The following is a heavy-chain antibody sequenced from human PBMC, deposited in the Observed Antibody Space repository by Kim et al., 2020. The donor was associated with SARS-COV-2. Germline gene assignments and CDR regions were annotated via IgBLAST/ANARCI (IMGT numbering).Heavy chain of an antibody. CDR3: ARDRTLYGSGVFNWFDP. CDR2: IYHSGST. Sequence: SETLSLTCAVSGGSISSSNWWSWVRQPPGKGLEWIGEIYHSGSTNYNPSLKSRVTISVDKSKNQFSLKLSSVTAADTAVYYCARDRTLYGSGVFNWFDPWGQGTLVTVSS. J-gene: IGHJ5*02. CDR1: GGSISSSNW. V-gene: IGHV4-4*02. D-gene: IGHD3-10*01.